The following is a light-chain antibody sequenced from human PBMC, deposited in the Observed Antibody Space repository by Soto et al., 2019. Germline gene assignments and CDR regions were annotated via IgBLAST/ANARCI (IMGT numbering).Light chain of an antibody. J-gene: IGKJ1*01. Sequence: DIRMTQSPSSLSASVGDRVSIACRASQSIDTHLNWYQQHPGKAPNALIYEASNLQSGVPSRFSGSGSGTDFTLTISGLQPDDSATYYCQQTYSPPATFGQGTKVEIK. CDR2: EAS. CDR1: QSIDTH. CDR3: QQTYSPPAT. V-gene: IGKV1-39*01.